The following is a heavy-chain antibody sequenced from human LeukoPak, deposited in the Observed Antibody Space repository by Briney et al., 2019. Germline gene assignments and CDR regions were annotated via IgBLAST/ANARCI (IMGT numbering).Heavy chain of an antibody. Sequence: PGRSLRLSCAPSGFTFSRHGMHWVRQAPGKGLEWVAIISNDGSRKYYVHSVGGRFTISRDNSKNTLYLQMDSLRAEDTAVYYCARDRAWNYFDYWGQGTLVTVSS. CDR1: GFTFSRHG. J-gene: IGHJ4*02. CDR3: ARDRAWNYFDY. V-gene: IGHV3-30*03. D-gene: IGHD3-3*01. CDR2: ISNDGSRK.